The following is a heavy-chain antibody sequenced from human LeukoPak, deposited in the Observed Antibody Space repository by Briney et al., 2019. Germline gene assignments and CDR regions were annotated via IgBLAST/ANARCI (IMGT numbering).Heavy chain of an antibody. D-gene: IGHD1-26*01. V-gene: IGHV3-7*01. CDR3: ARAARWELLAPYYYYYMDV. J-gene: IGHJ6*03. CDR1: GFRFNTYW. Sequence: GGSLRLSCAASGFRFNTYWMSWVRQAPGKGLEWVANIKQDGNEKYYADSVKGRFTISRDNGKNSLDLQMNSLRAEDTAVYYCARAARWELLAPYYYYYMDVWGKGTTVTVSS. CDR2: IKQDGNEK.